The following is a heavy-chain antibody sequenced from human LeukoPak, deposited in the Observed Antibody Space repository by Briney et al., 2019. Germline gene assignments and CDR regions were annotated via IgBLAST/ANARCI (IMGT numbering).Heavy chain of an antibody. D-gene: IGHD2-21*02. Sequence: GGSLRLSCTASGFSFSSYDINWVRQAPGKGLEWTSYIRSTGRNIYYSDSVKGRFTISRDNAKNLVYLQMNGLRDDDTAVYYCARDLSDVTLDYWGQGTLVTVSS. V-gene: IGHV3-48*02. CDR1: GFSFSSYD. J-gene: IGHJ4*02. CDR3: ARDLSDVTLDY. CDR2: IRSTGRNI.